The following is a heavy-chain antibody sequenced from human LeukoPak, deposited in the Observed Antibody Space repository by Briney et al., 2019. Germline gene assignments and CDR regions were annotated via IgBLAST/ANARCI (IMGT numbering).Heavy chain of an antibody. Sequence: ASVKVSCKTSGYTFIGYYMNWVRQAPGQGLEWMGWTHPNSGGTYYAQKFKGRVTMTRDTSITTAYMELSWLTSDDTAVYYCARAPLVGATTINFDYWGQGTLVTVSS. CDR2: THPNSGGT. J-gene: IGHJ4*02. D-gene: IGHD1-26*01. V-gene: IGHV1-2*02. CDR1: GYTFIGYY. CDR3: ARAPLVGATTINFDY.